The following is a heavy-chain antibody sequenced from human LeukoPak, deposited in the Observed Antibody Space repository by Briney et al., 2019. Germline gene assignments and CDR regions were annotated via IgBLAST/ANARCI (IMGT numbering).Heavy chain of an antibody. J-gene: IGHJ4*02. CDR2: IYDSGST. D-gene: IGHD6-13*01. Sequence: SETLSLXCTVSGGSISSYYWSWIRQPPGKELEWIGYIYDSGSTNYNPSLNSRVTISLDTSKNQVSLELGSVTAVDTAVYQCARIAAAGIEYWGQGTLVTVSS. V-gene: IGHV4-59*01. CDR3: ARIAAAGIEY. CDR1: GGSISSYY.